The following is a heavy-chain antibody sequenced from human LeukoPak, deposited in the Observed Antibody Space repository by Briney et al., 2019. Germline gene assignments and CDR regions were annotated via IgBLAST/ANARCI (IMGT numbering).Heavy chain of an antibody. CDR2: ISSSSSYI. CDR1: GFTFRSYS. J-gene: IGHJ6*02. CDR3: ARDADSSSWSMYYYYGMDV. D-gene: IGHD6-13*01. Sequence: PGGSLRLSCAASGFTFRSYSMNWVRQAPGKGLEWVSSISSSSSYIYYADSVKGRFTISRDNAKNSLYLQMNSLRAEDTAVYYCARDADSSSWSMYYYYGMDVWGQGTTVTVSS. V-gene: IGHV3-21*01.